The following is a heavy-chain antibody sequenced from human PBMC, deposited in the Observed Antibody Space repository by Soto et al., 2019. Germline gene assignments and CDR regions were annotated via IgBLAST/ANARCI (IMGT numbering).Heavy chain of an antibody. CDR1: GFTFSSYG. V-gene: IGHV3-33*01. CDR3: ARDKRPGPYRGYYYYYGMDV. J-gene: IGHJ6*02. CDR2: IWYDGSNK. Sequence: GGSLRLSCAASGFTFSSYGMHWVRQAPGKGLEWVAVIWYDGSNKYYADSVKGRFTISRDNSKNTLYLQMNSLRAEDTAVYYCARDKRPGPYRGYYYYYGMDVWGQGTTVTASS. D-gene: IGHD3-10*01.